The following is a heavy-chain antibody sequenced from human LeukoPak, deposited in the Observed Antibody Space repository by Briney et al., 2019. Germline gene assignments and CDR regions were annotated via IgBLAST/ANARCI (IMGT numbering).Heavy chain of an antibody. Sequence: GGSLRLSCATSRFTFSSYGMHWVRQAPGKGLEWVAVISFDGSNKYYADSVKGRFTISRDNSKNTLYLQMNSLRAEDTAMYYCARSGTASMSFDYWGQGTLVTVSS. V-gene: IGHV3-30*03. J-gene: IGHJ4*02. CDR1: RFTFSSYG. CDR2: ISFDGSNK. CDR3: ARSGTASMSFDY. D-gene: IGHD1-1*01.